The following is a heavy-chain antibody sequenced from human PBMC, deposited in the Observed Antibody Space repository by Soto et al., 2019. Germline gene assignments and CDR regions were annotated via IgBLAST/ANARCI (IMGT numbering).Heavy chain of an antibody. V-gene: IGHV5-51*01. Sequence: PGESLKISCQASGYSFTTYWIAWVRQMPGKGLEWMGIIYPGDSDTRYSPSFQGQVTISADKSISTAYLQWSSLKASDTAMYYWARHLGYCSSTSCHGDYYYGMDVWGQGTTVTVSS. J-gene: IGHJ6*02. CDR2: IYPGDSDT. D-gene: IGHD2-2*01. CDR3: ARHLGYCSSTSCHGDYYYGMDV. CDR1: GYSFTTYW.